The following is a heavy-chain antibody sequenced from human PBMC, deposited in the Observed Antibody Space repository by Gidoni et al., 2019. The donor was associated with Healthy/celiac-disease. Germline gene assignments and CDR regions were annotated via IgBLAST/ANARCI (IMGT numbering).Heavy chain of an antibody. D-gene: IGHD7-27*01. Sequence: EVQLLESGGGLVQPGGSLRLSCAASGFPFSSYAMSWVRQAPGKGLEWVSAISGSGGSTYYADSVKGRFTISRDNSKNTLYLQMNSLRAEDTAVYYCAKSPFNWGGAMGFDYWGQGTLVTVSS. J-gene: IGHJ4*02. V-gene: IGHV3-23*01. CDR1: GFPFSSYA. CDR2: ISGSGGST. CDR3: AKSPFNWGGAMGFDY.